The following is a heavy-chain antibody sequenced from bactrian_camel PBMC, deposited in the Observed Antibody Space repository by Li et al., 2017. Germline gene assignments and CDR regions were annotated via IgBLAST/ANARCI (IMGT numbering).Heavy chain of an antibody. CDR2: YSFGRST. D-gene: IGHD7*01. Sequence: HVQLVESGGGLVQPGGSLRLSCAASEGSGIRYSHNCMAWFRQAPGKEREQVAVFIYSFGRSTRYADSVKGRFTISQDATNTVHPQMNNLKAEDTAIYYCAADVGMMSGDCRPNYWGQGTQVTVS. V-gene: IGHV3S53*01. J-gene: IGHJ4*01. CDR1: GIRYSHNC. CDR3: AADVGMMSGDCRPNY.